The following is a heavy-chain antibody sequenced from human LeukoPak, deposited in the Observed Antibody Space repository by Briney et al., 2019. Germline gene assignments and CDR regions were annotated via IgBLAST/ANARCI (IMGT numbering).Heavy chain of an antibody. CDR2: ISGNGADT. CDR3: AKDITHGWFDP. J-gene: IGHJ5*02. Sequence: GGSLRLSCAASGFTFDNYNMHWVRKPPGKGQEWVSLISGNGADTYYAASVKRRFTISRDNSKNSLYLQMNNLRIEDTALYFCAKDITHGWFDPWGQGTLVTVSS. V-gene: IGHV3-43*02. CDR1: GFTFDNYN.